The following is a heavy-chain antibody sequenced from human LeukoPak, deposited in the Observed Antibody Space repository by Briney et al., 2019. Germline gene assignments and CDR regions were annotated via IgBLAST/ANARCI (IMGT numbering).Heavy chain of an antibody. Sequence: PSETLSLTCTVSGGSVSSGSYYWSWIRQPPEKGLEWIGYIYYSGSTNYNPSLKSRVTISVDTSKNQFSLKLSSVTAADTAVYYCARLTYYDFWSGYSNWFDPWGQGTLVTVSS. CDR3: ARLTYYDFWSGYSNWFDP. J-gene: IGHJ5*02. CDR2: IYYSGST. CDR1: GGSVSSGSYY. D-gene: IGHD3-3*01. V-gene: IGHV4-61*01.